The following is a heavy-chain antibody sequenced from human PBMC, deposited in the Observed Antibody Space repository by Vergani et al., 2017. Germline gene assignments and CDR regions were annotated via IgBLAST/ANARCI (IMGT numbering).Heavy chain of an antibody. Sequence: QVQLVQSGAEVKKPGASVKVSCKASGYTFTSYDINWVRQATGQGLEWMGWMNPNSGNTGYAQKFQGRVTITRNTSISTAYMELSSLRSEDTAVYYCARSRQYVWGSYRTIYFDYWGQGTLVTVSS. CDR2: MNPNSGNT. J-gene: IGHJ4*02. D-gene: IGHD3-16*02. CDR3: ARSRQYVWGSYRTIYFDY. V-gene: IGHV1-8*03. CDR1: GYTFTSYD.